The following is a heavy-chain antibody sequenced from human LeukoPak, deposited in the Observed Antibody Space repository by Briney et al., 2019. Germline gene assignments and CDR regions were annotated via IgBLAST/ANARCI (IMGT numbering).Heavy chain of an antibody. CDR1: GFTFSDYY. J-gene: IGHJ4*02. D-gene: IGHD5-12*01. Sequence: PGGSPRLSCAASGFTFSDYYMSWIRQAPGKGLEWVSYVSGSSSYTNYADSVKGRFTISRDNAKNSLYLQMNSLRAEDTAVYYCARGGYAVAFDYWGQGTLVTVSS. CDR3: ARGGYAVAFDY. V-gene: IGHV3-11*05. CDR2: VSGSSSYT.